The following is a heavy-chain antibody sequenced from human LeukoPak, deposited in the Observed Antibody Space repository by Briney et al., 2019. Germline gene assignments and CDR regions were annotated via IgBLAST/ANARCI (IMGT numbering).Heavy chain of an antibody. CDR1: GFTFSDYY. Sequence: GGSLRLSCAASGFTFSDYYMSWIRQAPGKGLEWVSYISSSSSYTNYADSVKGRFTFSRDNAKKSLFLQMNSLRAEDTAVYYCARNGYGNYMGTIDYWGQGTLVTVSS. V-gene: IGHV3-11*06. J-gene: IGHJ4*02. D-gene: IGHD4-11*01. CDR2: ISSSSSYT. CDR3: ARNGYGNYMGTIDY.